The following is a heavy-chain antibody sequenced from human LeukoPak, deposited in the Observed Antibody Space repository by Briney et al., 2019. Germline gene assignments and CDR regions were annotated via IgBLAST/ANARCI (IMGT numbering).Heavy chain of an antibody. D-gene: IGHD3-22*01. V-gene: IGHV3-23*01. CDR1: GFIFSSYS. J-gene: IGHJ4*02. CDR3: AKSAYYDASGYYREYYFDY. CDR2: ITGSGGNT. Sequence: GGSLRLSCAASGFIFSSYSMSWVRQAPGKGLEWVSVITGSGGNTYYADSVKGRFTISKDNSKNTVYLQMNSLRAEDTAVYYCAKSAYYDASGYYREYYFDYWGQGTLVTVSS.